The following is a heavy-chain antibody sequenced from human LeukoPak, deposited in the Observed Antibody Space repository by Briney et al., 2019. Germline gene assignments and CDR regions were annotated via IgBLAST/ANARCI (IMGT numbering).Heavy chain of an antibody. CDR2: INHSGST. J-gene: IGHJ4*02. Sequence: PSETLSLTCAVYGGSFSGYYWSWIRQPPGKGLEWIGEINHSGSTNYNPSLKSRVTISVDTSKNQFSLKLSSVTAADTAVYHCARGRYYGSGSYGYWGQGTLVTVSS. CDR3: ARGRYYGSGSYGY. V-gene: IGHV4-34*01. D-gene: IGHD3-10*01. CDR1: GGSFSGYY.